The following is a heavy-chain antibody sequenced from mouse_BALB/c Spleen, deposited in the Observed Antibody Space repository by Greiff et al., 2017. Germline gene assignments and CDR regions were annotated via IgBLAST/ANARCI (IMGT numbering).Heavy chain of an antibody. Sequence: EVHLVESGGGLVKPGGSLKLSCAASGFTFSSYTMSWVRQTPEKRLEWVATISSGGGNTYYPDSVKGRFTISRDNAKNNLYLQMSSLRSEDTALYYCARNYGEAMDYWGQGTSVTVSS. D-gene: IGHD1-1*02. J-gene: IGHJ4*01. CDR3: ARNYGEAMDY. CDR1: GFTFSSYT. CDR2: ISSGGGNT. V-gene: IGHV5-9*03.